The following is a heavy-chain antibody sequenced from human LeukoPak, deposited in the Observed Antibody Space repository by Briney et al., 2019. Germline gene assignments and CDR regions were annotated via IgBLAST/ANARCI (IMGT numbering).Heavy chain of an antibody. D-gene: IGHD2-2*01. Sequence: GESLKISCKGSGYSFSSYWIGWVRQMPGKGLEWMGIIYPGDSDTRYSPSFQGQVTISADKSTSTAYLQWSSLQASGTAMYYCASGYCSSTNCAHDAFDIWGQGTMVTVSS. V-gene: IGHV5-51*01. CDR2: IYPGDSDT. CDR3: ASGYCSSTNCAHDAFDI. J-gene: IGHJ3*02. CDR1: GYSFSSYW.